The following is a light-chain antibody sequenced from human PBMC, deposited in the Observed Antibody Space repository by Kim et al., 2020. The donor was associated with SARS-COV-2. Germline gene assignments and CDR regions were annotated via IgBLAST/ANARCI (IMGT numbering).Light chain of an antibody. Sequence: GTISGTGSSSNIGPAYDIHWYQNLPGPAPKLLIYGKNDRPSGVPDRFSGSKSGTSASLAITGLQAEDEADYYCQSYDNSLSGSVFGGGTQLTVL. J-gene: IGLJ2*01. V-gene: IGLV1-40*01. CDR2: GKN. CDR3: QSYDNSLSGSV. CDR1: SSNIGPAYD.